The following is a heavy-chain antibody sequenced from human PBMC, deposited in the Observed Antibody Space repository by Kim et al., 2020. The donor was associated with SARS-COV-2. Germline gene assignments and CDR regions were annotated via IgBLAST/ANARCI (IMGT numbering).Heavy chain of an antibody. J-gene: IGHJ4*02. Sequence: ADPVQGRFTIPRDNAKNSLYLQMNSLRAEDTALYYCARVGSTVAAGTIDYWGQVTLVTVSS. V-gene: IGHV3-11*01. CDR3: ARVGSTVAAGTIDY. D-gene: IGHD6-13*01.